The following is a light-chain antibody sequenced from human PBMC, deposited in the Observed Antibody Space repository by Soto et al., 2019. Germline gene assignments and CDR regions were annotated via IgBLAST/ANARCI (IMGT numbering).Light chain of an antibody. CDR2: KVS. Sequence: DIQMTQSPSPLSGSVGDRGTISCRASTTISSWLAWYQQKPGKAPKLLIYKVSTLNSGVPSRFSGSGYGTEFTLTITSLQPDDFATNYCQHYKSYSEAFGQGTKVDIK. CDR3: QHYKSYSEA. V-gene: IGKV1-5*03. J-gene: IGKJ1*01. CDR1: TTISSW.